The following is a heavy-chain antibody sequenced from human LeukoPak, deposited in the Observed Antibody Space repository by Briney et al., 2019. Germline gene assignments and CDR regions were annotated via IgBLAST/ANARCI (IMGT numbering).Heavy chain of an antibody. Sequence: GGSLRLSCAASGFTFSDHYMDWVRQAPGKGLEWVGRIRNKAKSHTTEYAASVKGRFTISRDDSENSLYLQMNSLRAEDTAVYYCAKDLYDSSGYYDYWGQGTLVTVSS. D-gene: IGHD3-22*01. CDR3: AKDLYDSSGYYDY. CDR1: GFTFSDHY. CDR2: IRNKAKSHTT. J-gene: IGHJ4*02. V-gene: IGHV3-72*01.